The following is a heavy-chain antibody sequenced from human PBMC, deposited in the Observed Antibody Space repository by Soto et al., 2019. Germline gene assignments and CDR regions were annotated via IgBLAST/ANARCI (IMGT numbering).Heavy chain of an antibody. Sequence: QVQLQESGPGLVKPSQTLSLTCTVSGGSINSGDYYWSWIRQPPGKGLEWIGYIYYSGSTYYNPPLRSRVTVSIATSKNHFFLNLRSVTAADTAVYYCARIGLTTALLWGQGTLVTVSS. D-gene: IGHD4-17*01. CDR2: IYYSGST. CDR1: GGSINSGDYY. V-gene: IGHV4-30-4*01. CDR3: ARIGLTTALL. J-gene: IGHJ4*02.